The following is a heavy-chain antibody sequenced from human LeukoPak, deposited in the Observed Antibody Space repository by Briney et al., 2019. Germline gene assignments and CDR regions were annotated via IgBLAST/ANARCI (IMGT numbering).Heavy chain of an antibody. V-gene: IGHV1-69*05. CDR2: IIPIFGTA. J-gene: IGHJ6*03. Sequence: SVKVSCKASGGTFSSYAISWVRQAPGQGLEWMGRIIPIFGTANYAQKFQGRVTITTDESTSTAYMELSSLISEDTAMYCCAREGTVGATGYYYYYYMDVWGKGTTVTVSS. D-gene: IGHD1-26*01. CDR3: AREGTVGATGYYYYYYMDV. CDR1: GGTFSSYA.